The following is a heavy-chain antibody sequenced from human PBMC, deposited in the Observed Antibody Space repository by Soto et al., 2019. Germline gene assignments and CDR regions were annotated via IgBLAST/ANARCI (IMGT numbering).Heavy chain of an antibody. CDR2: ISAYNGNT. J-gene: IGHJ4*02. D-gene: IGHD1-26*01. V-gene: IGHV1-18*01. CDR1: GYTFPSYG. CDR3: ARDLGGSYYAPVDY. Sequence: QVQLVQSGAEVKKPGASVKVSCKASGYTFPSYGISWVRQAPGQGLEWMGWISAYNGNTKYAQKRQGSVTVTTDTSTGTAYMELRSLRSDDTAVYYGARDLGGSYYAPVDYWGQGTLVTVSS.